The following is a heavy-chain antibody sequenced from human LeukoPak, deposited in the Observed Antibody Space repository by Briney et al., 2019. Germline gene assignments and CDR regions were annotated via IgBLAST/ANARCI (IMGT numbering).Heavy chain of an antibody. CDR2: IYYSGST. D-gene: IGHD2-2*01. Sequence: SETLSLTCTVSGGSISSYYWSWIRQPPGKGLEWIGYIYYSGSTNYNPSLKSRVTISVDTSKNQFSLKLSSVTAADTAVYYCARGYGAGNIVVVPAAPYYYMDVWGKGTTVTVSS. CDR1: GGSISSYY. V-gene: IGHV4-59*01. CDR3: ARGYGAGNIVVVPAAPYYYMDV. J-gene: IGHJ6*03.